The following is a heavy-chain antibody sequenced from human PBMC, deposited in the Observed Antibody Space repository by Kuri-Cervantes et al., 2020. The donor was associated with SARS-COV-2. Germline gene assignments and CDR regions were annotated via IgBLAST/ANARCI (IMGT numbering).Heavy chain of an antibody. CDR2: ISGSGGST. Sequence: GESLKISCAASGFTFSSYAMSWVRQAPGKGLEWVSAISGSGGSTYYADSVKGRFTISRDNSKNTLYLQMNSLRAEDTAVYYCARAPPPASPRGGVDVWGQGTTVPVSS. CDR1: GFTFSSYA. V-gene: IGHV3-23*01. D-gene: IGHD2-2*01. CDR3: ARAPPPASPRGGVDV. J-gene: IGHJ6*02.